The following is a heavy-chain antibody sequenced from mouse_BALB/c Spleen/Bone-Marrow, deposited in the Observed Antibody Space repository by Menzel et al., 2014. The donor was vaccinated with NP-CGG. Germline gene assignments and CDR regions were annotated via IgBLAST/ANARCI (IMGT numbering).Heavy chain of an antibody. D-gene: IGHD2-3*01. V-gene: IGHV1-87*01. CDR3: ARWRYYFDY. CDR2: IYPGDGDT. J-gene: IGHJ2*01. Sequence: ESGAELARPGASVKLSCKATGYTFTSYWMQWVKQRPDQGLEWIGLIYPGDGDTRYTQKFKGKATLTADKPSSTAYMQLSSLASEDSAVYYCARWRYYFDYWGQGTTLTVSS. CDR1: GYTFTSYW.